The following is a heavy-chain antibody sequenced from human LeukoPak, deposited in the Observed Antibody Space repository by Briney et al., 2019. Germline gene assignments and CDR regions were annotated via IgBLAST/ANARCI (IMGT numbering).Heavy chain of an antibody. CDR2: IIPIFGTA. Sequence: SVKVSCKASGGTFSSYAISWVRQAPGQGLEWMGGIIPIFGTANYAQKFQGRVTITTDESTSTAYMELRSLRSEDTAVYYCARGGYSYGNTFDYWGQGTLVTVSS. J-gene: IGHJ4*02. CDR3: ARGGYSYGNTFDY. D-gene: IGHD5-18*01. V-gene: IGHV1-69*05. CDR1: GGTFSSYA.